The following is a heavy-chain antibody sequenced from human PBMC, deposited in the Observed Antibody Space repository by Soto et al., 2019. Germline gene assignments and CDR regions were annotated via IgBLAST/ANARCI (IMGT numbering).Heavy chain of an antibody. CDR1: GGSISSSSYY. CDR2: IYYSGST. Sequence: QLQLQESGPGLVKPSETLSLTCTVSGGSISSSSYYWGWIRQPPGKGLEWIGSIYYSGSTYYNPSLKSRVTISVDTSKNQFSLKLSSVTAADTAVYYCARRALFWSGYSFDYWGQGTLVTVSS. D-gene: IGHD3-3*01. J-gene: IGHJ4*02. V-gene: IGHV4-39*01. CDR3: ARRALFWSGYSFDY.